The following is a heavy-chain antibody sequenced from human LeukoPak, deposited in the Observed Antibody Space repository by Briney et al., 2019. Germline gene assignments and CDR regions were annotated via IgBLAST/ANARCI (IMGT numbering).Heavy chain of an antibody. CDR2: IYTGGLT. J-gene: IGHJ4*02. Sequence: PGGSLRLSCAASGFAVSTKFMTWVRQPPAKGLEWVSVIYTGGLTYYADSVKGRFTISRDNSKNTPYLQMNNLKADDTAVYYCAKDEAAAGGGLDYWGQGTLVIVSS. CDR3: AKDEAAAGGGLDY. D-gene: IGHD6-13*01. V-gene: IGHV3-53*01. CDR1: GFAVSTKF.